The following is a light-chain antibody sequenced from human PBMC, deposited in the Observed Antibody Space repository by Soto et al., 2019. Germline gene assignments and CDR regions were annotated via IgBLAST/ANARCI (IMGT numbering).Light chain of an antibody. J-gene: IGLJ1*01. CDR3: GSYTSSSTHV. Sequence: QSVLTQAASVSGFPGQSSTISCTGTSGDVGSYNLVSWYQQHPGKAPKLMIYEVSKRPSGVSNRFSGSKSGNTASLTISGLQAEDEADYYCGSYTSSSTHVLGTGTKVTVL. V-gene: IGLV2-14*02. CDR1: SGDVGSYNL. CDR2: EVS.